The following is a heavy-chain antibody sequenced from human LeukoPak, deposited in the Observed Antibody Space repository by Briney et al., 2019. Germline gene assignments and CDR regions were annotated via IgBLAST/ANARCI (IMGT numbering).Heavy chain of an antibody. D-gene: IGHD4-17*01. J-gene: IGHJ4*02. Sequence: SETLSLTCTVSGGYISSSSYYWGWIRQPPGKGLEWIGSIYYSGSTYYNPSLKSRVTISVDTSKNQFSLRLSSVTAADTAVFYCARLEADDYGDRGSPGTPNAQSNWGQGTLVTVSS. CDR1: GGYISSSSYY. CDR2: IYYSGST. CDR3: ARLEADDYGDRGSPGTPNAQSN. V-gene: IGHV4-39*01.